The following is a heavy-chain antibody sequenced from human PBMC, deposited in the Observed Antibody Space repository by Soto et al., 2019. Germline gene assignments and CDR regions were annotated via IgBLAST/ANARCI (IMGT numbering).Heavy chain of an antibody. Sequence: ASVKVSCKASGGTFSSYTISWVRQAPGQGLEWMGRIIPILGIANYAQKFQGRVTITADKSTSTAYMELSSLRSEDTAVYYCASMGIGKDIVVVPAAKDDAFDIWGQGTMVTVSS. CDR2: IIPILGIA. CDR3: ASMGIGKDIVVVPAAKDDAFDI. V-gene: IGHV1-69*02. D-gene: IGHD2-2*01. CDR1: GGTFSSYT. J-gene: IGHJ3*02.